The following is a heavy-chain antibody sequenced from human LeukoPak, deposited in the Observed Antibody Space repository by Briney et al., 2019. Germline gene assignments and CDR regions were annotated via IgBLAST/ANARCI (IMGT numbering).Heavy chain of an antibody. Sequence: PSETLSLTCTVSGGSISSYYWSWIRQPPGKGLEWIGYIYYSGSTYYNPSLKSRVTISVDTSKNQFSLKLSSVTAADTAVYYCARGPRDYDYVWGSYRCPRFDPWGQGTLVTVSS. V-gene: IGHV4-59*08. CDR2: IYYSGST. CDR3: ARGPRDYDYVWGSYRCPRFDP. J-gene: IGHJ5*02. CDR1: GGSISSYY. D-gene: IGHD3-16*02.